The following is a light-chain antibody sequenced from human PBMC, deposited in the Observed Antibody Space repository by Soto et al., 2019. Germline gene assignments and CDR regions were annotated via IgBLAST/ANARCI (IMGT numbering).Light chain of an antibody. CDR1: GSDVGGYLY. CDR2: EVS. J-gene: IGLJ1*01. CDR3: SSYTSGSTLL. V-gene: IGLV2-14*01. Sequence: QSALTQPASVSGSPGQSITISCTGTGSDVGGYLYVSWYQQHPGKAPKLLIYEVSNRPSGVSNRFSGSKSGNTASLTISGLQAEDEADYHCSSYTSGSTLLFGTGTKVTVL.